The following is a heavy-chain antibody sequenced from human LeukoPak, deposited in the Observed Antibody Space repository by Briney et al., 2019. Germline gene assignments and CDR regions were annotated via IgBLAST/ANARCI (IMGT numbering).Heavy chain of an antibody. D-gene: IGHD2-2*01. CDR2: IYSGGST. CDR3: AKAERYCSSTSCSYFDY. CDR1: GFIVSSNY. J-gene: IGHJ4*02. V-gene: IGHV3-53*01. Sequence: PGGSLRLSCTVSGFIVSSNYMSWVRQAPGKGLEWVSVIYSGGSTYYADSVKGRFTISRDNSKNTLYLQMNSLRAEDTAVYYCAKAERYCSSTSCSYFDYWGQGTLVTVSS.